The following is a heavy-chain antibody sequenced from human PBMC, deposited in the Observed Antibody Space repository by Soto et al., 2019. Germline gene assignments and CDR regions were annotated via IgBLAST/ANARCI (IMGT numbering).Heavy chain of an antibody. CDR1: GFTFSSYS. Sequence: GGSLRLSCAASGFTFSSYSMNWVRQAPGKGLEWVSSITDSSSYIYYADSVKGRFTISRDNAKNSLYLQMTSLRAEDTAVYYCARVYSSTWYRGLDYWGQGTLVTVSS. D-gene: IGHD6-13*01. V-gene: IGHV3-21*01. CDR3: ARVYSSTWYRGLDY. J-gene: IGHJ4*02. CDR2: ITDSSSYI.